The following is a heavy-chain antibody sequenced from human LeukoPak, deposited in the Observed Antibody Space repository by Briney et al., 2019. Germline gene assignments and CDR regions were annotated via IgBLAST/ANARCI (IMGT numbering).Heavy chain of an antibody. J-gene: IGHJ3*02. CDR3: ARHGGVVRGEGSDAFDI. CDR1: GGSISSGSYY. CDR2: VYYSGST. Sequence: SETLSLTCTVSGGSISSGSYYWSWIRQPPGKGLEWIGYVYYSGSTNSNPSLKSRLTISVDTSKNQFSLKMTSVTAADTAVYYCARHGGVVRGEGSDAFDIWGQGTLVTVSS. D-gene: IGHD3-10*01. V-gene: IGHV4-61*01.